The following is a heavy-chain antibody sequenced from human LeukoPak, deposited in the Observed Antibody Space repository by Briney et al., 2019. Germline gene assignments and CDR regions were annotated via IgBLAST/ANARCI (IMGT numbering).Heavy chain of an antibody. CDR3: ARYCSITSCYTAAFDI. CDR1: GGSIGSSTYY. V-gene: IGHV4-61*02. Sequence: SETLSLTCTVSGGSIGSSTYYWTWIRQPAGKGLEWIGRIYSTGSTKYSPSLQSRVTISLDTSKNQFSLSLNSVTAADTAIYYCARYCSITSCYTAAFDIWGQGTMVTVS. J-gene: IGHJ3*02. D-gene: IGHD2-2*02. CDR2: IYSTGST.